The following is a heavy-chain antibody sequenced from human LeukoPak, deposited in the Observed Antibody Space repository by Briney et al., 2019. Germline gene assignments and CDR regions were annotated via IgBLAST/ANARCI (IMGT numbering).Heavy chain of an antibody. D-gene: IGHD3-10*01. CDR3: ARRPYGSGSNYYMDV. J-gene: IGHJ6*03. CDR2: INAGNGNT. V-gene: IGHV1-3*01. CDR1: GYTFTSYA. Sequence: ASVKVSCKASGYTFTSYAMHWVRQAPGQRLEWMGWINAGNGNTKYSQKFQGRVTMTRNTSISTAYMELSSLRSEDTAVYYCARRPYGSGSNYYMDVWGKGTTVTVSS.